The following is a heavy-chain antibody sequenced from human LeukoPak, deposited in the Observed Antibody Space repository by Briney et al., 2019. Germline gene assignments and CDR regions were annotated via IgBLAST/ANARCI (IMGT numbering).Heavy chain of an antibody. CDR3: ARHLYLWNWFDP. V-gene: IGHV4-4*07. Sequence: SETLSLTCTVSGASISSYYWSWIRQPAGKGLEWIGRIYTSGSTNYNPSLKSRVTMSVDTSKNQFSLKLSSVTAADTAVYYCARHLYLWNWFDPWGQGTLVTVSS. CDR1: GASISSYY. J-gene: IGHJ5*02. CDR2: IYTSGST. D-gene: IGHD2-2*02.